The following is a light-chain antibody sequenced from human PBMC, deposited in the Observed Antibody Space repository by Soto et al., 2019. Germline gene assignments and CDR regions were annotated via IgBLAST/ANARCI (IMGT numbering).Light chain of an antibody. J-gene: IGKJ1*01. CDR3: QQYGSSPTWT. CDR1: QSVSSSY. V-gene: IGKV3-20*01. Sequence: EIVLTQSPGTLSLSPGERATLSCRASQSVSSSYLAWYQRKPGQAPRLLIYGASTRATGIPDRFSGSGSGTDSTLTISRLEPEDSAVYYCQQYGSSPTWTFGQGTKVDIK. CDR2: GAS.